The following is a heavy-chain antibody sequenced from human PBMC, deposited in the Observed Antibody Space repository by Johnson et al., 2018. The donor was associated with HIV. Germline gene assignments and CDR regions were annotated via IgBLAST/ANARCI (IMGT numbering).Heavy chain of an antibody. CDR3: AKGRSPRIQLRTGAFDI. Sequence: VQLVESGGGLKQPGGSLRLSCAASGFTFSSYDMHWVRQATGKGLEWVSTIGTAGDTYYPGSVKGRFTVSREDAKNSLYLQMNSLRAGDTAVYYCAKGRSPRIQLRTGAFDIWGQGTTVTVSS. V-gene: IGHV3-13*01. J-gene: IGHJ3*02. D-gene: IGHD5-18*01. CDR2: IGTAGDT. CDR1: GFTFSSYD.